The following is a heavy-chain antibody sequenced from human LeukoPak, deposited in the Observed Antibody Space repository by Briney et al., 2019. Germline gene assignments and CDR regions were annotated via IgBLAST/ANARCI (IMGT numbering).Heavy chain of an antibody. Sequence: GGSLRLSCAASGFTFSSYSMNWVRQAPGKGLEWVSSISSSSSYIYHADSVKGRFTISRDNAKNSLYLQMNSLRAEDTAVYYCATPGGGIAVAGLDYWGQGTLVTVSS. D-gene: IGHD6-19*01. J-gene: IGHJ4*02. CDR2: ISSSSSYI. CDR1: GFTFSSYS. V-gene: IGHV3-21*01. CDR3: ATPGGGIAVAGLDY.